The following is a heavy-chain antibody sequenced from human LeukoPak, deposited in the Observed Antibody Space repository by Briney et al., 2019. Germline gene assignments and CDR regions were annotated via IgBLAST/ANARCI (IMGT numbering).Heavy chain of an antibody. CDR2: IYYSGST. V-gene: IGHV4-39*07. Sequence: SETLSLTCTVSGGSISSSSYYWGWIRQPPGKGLEWIGSIYYSGSTYYNPSLKSRVTISVDTSKNYVSLRLSSVTAADTAVYYCTRGSGWYLHWGQGTLVTVSS. CDR1: GGSISSSSYY. CDR3: TRGSGWYLH. J-gene: IGHJ4*02. D-gene: IGHD6-19*01.